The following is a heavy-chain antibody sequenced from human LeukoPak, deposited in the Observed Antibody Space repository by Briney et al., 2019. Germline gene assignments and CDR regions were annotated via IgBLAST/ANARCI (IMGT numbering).Heavy chain of an antibody. Sequence: SETLSLTCTVSGGSIGITSYYWGWNRQPPGKGLEWIGSMYSSGSTYYNPSLKSRVTISVDTSKNQFSLKLSSVTAADTAVYYCARLRHGRATGGYYYYYMDVWGKGTTVTVSS. CDR3: ARLRHGRATGGYYYYYMDV. CDR1: GGSIGITSYY. CDR2: MYSSGST. V-gene: IGHV4-39*07. J-gene: IGHJ6*03. D-gene: IGHD3-16*01.